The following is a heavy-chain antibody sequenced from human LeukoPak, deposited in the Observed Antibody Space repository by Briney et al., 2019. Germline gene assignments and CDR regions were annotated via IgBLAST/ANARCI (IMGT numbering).Heavy chain of an antibody. CDR3: ARDQYSRMVAAPFDY. CDR2: ISSSSSTI. D-gene: IGHD2-15*01. CDR1: GFTFSSHS. Sequence: GRSLRLSCAASGFTFSSHSMNWVRQAPGKGLEWVSYISSSSSTIYYADSVKGRFTISRDNAKNSLYLQMNSLRAEDTAVYYCARDQYSRMVAAPFDYWGQGTLVTVSS. V-gene: IGHV3-48*01. J-gene: IGHJ4*02.